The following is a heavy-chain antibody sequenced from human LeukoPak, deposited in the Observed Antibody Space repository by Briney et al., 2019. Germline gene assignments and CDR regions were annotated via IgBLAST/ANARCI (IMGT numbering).Heavy chain of an antibody. D-gene: IGHD2-2*01. J-gene: IGHJ6*02. CDR2: ISNNGDTI. Sequence: IPGGSLRLSCAASGFTFSNAWMSWVRQAPGKGLEWVSFISNNGDTITYVDSVKGRFTISRDNAKNSLYLQMNSLRAEDTAVYYCARWYCSSTNCQSYYYGMDVWGQGTTVTVSS. CDR1: GFTFSNAW. CDR3: ARWYCSSTNCQSYYYGMDV. V-gene: IGHV3-11*04.